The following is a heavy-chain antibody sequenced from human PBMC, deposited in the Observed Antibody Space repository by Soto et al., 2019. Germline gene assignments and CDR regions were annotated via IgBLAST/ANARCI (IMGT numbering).Heavy chain of an antibody. J-gene: IGHJ5*02. CDR3: ARDRVTGWFDP. V-gene: IGHV4-30-4*01. D-gene: IGHD4-4*01. CDR2: IYYSGST. CDR1: GGSIISGGYY. Sequence: SETLSLTCTVSGGSIISGGYYWIWIRQPPGKGLEWIGYIYYSGSTYYNPSLKSRVTISVDTSKNQFSLKLSSVTAADTAVYYCARDRVTGWFDPWGQGTLVTVSS.